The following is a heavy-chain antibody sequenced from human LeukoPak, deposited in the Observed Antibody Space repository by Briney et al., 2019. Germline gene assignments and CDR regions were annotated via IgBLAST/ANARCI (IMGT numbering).Heavy chain of an antibody. D-gene: IGHD6-19*01. V-gene: IGHV4-39*01. CDR3: ARQIAVAGTSDAFDI. CDR1: GGSISSSSYY. CDR2: IYYSGST. Sequence: SETLSLTCTVSGGSISSSSYYWGWIRQPPGKGLEWIGSIYYSGSTYYSPSLKSRVTISVDTSKNQFSLKLSSVTAADTAVYYCARQIAVAGTSDAFDIWGQGTMVTVSS. J-gene: IGHJ3*02.